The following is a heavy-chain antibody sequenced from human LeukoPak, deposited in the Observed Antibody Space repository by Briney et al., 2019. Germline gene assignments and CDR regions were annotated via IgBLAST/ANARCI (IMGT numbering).Heavy chain of an antibody. CDR1: GFTFSSYA. J-gene: IGHJ5*02. D-gene: IGHD2-21*01. Sequence: GGSLRLSCAASGFTFSSYAMSWVRQAPGKGLEWVSAISGSGGSTYYADSVEGRFTISRDNSKNTLYLQMNSLRAEDTAVYYCAKGPHIVVVPGPNWFDPWGQGTLVTVSS. CDR3: AKGPHIVVVPGPNWFDP. V-gene: IGHV3-23*01. CDR2: ISGSGGST.